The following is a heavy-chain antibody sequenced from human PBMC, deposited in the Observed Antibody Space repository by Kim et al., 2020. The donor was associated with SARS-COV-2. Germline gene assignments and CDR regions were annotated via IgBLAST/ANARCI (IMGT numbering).Heavy chain of an antibody. Sequence: AQGFTGRFVFSLDTSVSTAYLQISSLKAEDTAVYYCARAAGRSSWYWFDPWGQGTLVTVSS. J-gene: IGHJ5*02. V-gene: IGHV7-4-1*02. CDR3: ARAAGRSSWYWFDP. D-gene: IGHD6-13*01.